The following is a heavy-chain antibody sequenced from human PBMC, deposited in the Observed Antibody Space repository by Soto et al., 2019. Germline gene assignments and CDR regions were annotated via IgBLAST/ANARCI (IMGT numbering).Heavy chain of an antibody. Sequence: QLQLQESGPGLVKPSETLSLTCTVSGGSISSSSDYWGWIRQPPGKGLEWIGSIFYSGSTYYNPSPRGRVTISLDTSKNQFSLKLSPVTAADTAVYYCARHVEKGSAWPMYQYGMDVWGQGTTVTVSS. D-gene: IGHD2-2*01. J-gene: IGHJ6*02. CDR3: ARHVEKGSAWPMYQYGMDV. CDR1: GGSISSSSDY. V-gene: IGHV4-39*01. CDR2: IFYSGST.